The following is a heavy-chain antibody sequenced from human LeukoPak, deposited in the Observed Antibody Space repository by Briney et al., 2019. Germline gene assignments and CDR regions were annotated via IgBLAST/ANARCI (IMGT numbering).Heavy chain of an antibody. CDR1: GFTFNSYW. CDR2: IEQAGSHK. D-gene: IGHD1-1*01. Sequence: PGGSLRLSCAASGFTFNSYWMHWVRQAPGKGPEGVANIEQAGSHKYYVDSVRGRFTISRDNAKNSLYLQMNRLGAEDTAVYYCASEGNDLGAFDMWGQGTMVTVSS. CDR3: ASEGNDLGAFDM. V-gene: IGHV3-7*01. J-gene: IGHJ3*02.